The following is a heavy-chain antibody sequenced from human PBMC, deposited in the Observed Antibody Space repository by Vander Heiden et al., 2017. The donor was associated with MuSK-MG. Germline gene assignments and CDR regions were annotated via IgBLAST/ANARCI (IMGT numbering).Heavy chain of an antibody. V-gene: IGHV1-8*01. Sequence: QVQLVQSGAEVKKPGASVKVSCKASGYTFTSYDINWVRQATGQGLEWMGWMNPNSGNTGYAQKFQGRVTMTRNTSISTAYMELSSLRSEDTAVYSCARTRGPRPNYYGSGSYWRSGWFDPWGQGTLVTVSS. CDR2: MNPNSGNT. J-gene: IGHJ5*02. CDR3: ARTRGPRPNYYGSGSYWRSGWFDP. CDR1: GYTFTSYD. D-gene: IGHD3-10*01.